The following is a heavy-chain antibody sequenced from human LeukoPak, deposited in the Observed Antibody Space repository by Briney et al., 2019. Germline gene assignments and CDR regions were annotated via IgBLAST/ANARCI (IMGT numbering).Heavy chain of an antibody. J-gene: IGHJ4*02. CDR3: ARMGYDELWDSPEIPLDY. D-gene: IGHD3-16*01. CDR1: GVTFSTFE. Sequence: PGGSLRLSCLASGVTFSTFEMNWVRQAPGKGLEWVSLITGSGSSIYYADSVKGRFTTSRDNAKNSLYLHMSSLRAKYMAVYSCARMGYDELWDSPEIPLDYWGQGTLVTVSS. V-gene: IGHV3-48*03. CDR2: ITGSGSSI.